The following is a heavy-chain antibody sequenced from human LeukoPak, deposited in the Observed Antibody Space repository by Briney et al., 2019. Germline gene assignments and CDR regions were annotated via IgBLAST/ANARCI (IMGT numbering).Heavy chain of an antibody. CDR1: GYTFTGYY. V-gene: IGHV1-2*06. J-gene: IGHJ4*02. CDR2: INPNSGGT. CDR3: ARVLRITMVRGADTFDY. Sequence: GASVKVSCKASGYTFTGYYMHWVRQAPGQGLEWMGRINPNSGGTNYAQKFQGRVTMTRDTSISTAYMELSGLRSDDTAVYYCARVLRITMVRGADTFDYWGQGTLVTVSS. D-gene: IGHD3-10*01.